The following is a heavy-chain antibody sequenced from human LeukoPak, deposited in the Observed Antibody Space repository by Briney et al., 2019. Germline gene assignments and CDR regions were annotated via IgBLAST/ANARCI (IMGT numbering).Heavy chain of an antibody. J-gene: IGHJ4*02. V-gene: IGHV3-7*01. CDR3: ARVELLWFGEFFDY. D-gene: IGHD3-10*01. Sequence: DSVKGRFTISRDNAKNSLYLQMNSLRAEDTAVYYCARVELLWFGEFFDYWGQGTLVTVSS.